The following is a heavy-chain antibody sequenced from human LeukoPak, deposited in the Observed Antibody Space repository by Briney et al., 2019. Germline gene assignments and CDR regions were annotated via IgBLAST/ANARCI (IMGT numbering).Heavy chain of an antibody. V-gene: IGHV3-23*01. CDR2: ISASGGGT. CDR3: AKEDSSWFDY. J-gene: IGHJ4*02. Sequence: GGSLRLSCAASGFTFSSYSMNWVRQAPGKGLEWVSSISASGGGTYYADSVKGRFTISRDNSKNKLFLQMNSLRAEDTAVYYCAKEDSSWFDYWGQGTLVSVSS. CDR1: GFTFSSYS.